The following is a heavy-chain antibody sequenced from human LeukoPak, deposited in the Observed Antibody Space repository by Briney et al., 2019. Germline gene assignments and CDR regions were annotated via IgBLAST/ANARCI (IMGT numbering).Heavy chain of an antibody. CDR3: ARHLGGIVAYAFDI. Sequence: GGSLRLSCAASGFTFSNYGMNWVRQAPGKGLEWVSVVSSSIHIYYADSVKGRFTISRDNAKNSLYLQMNSLRAEDTAVYYCARHLGGIVAYAFDIWGQGTMVTVSS. CDR1: GFTFSNYG. J-gene: IGHJ3*02. D-gene: IGHD5-12*01. V-gene: IGHV3-21*01. CDR2: VSSSIHI.